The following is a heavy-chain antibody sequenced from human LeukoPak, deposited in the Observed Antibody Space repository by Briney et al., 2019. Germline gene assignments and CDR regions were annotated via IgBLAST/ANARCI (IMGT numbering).Heavy chain of an antibody. D-gene: IGHD4-17*01. V-gene: IGHV4-30-4*01. CDR3: ATERGDYGDLEMID. CDR1: GGSISSGDYY. Sequence: SETLSLTCTVSGGSISSGDYYWSWIRQPPGKGLEWIGYIYYSGSTYYNPSLKSRVTISVDTSKNQFSLKLSSVTAADTAVYYCATERGDYGDLEMIDWGQGTLVTVSS. J-gene: IGHJ4*02. CDR2: IYYSGST.